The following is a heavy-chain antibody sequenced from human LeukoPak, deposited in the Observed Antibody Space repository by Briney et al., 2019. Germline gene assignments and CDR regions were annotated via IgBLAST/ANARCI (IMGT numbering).Heavy chain of an antibody. Sequence: GESLKISCKGSGYSFTSYWIGWVRPMPGKGLELMGIIYPGDSDTRYSPSFQGQVTISADKSISTAYLQWSRLKASDTAMYYCARHFSYYDSSDQFGYWGQGTLVTVSS. V-gene: IGHV5-51*01. CDR2: IYPGDSDT. J-gene: IGHJ4*02. CDR1: GYSFTSYW. CDR3: ARHFSYYDSSDQFGY. D-gene: IGHD3-22*01.